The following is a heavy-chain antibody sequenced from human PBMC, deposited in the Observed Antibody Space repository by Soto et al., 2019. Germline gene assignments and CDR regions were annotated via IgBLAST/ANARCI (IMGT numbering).Heavy chain of an antibody. V-gene: IGHV1-69*01. CDR2: IIPIFGTA. CDR3: SCLPIAAETEGGFDP. Sequence: QVQLVQSGAEVKKPGSSVKVSCKASGGTFSSYAISWVRQAPGQGLEWMGGIIPIFGTANYAQKFQGRVTITADESTSTAYMELSSMRSEDTAVYYCSCLPIAAETEGGFDPWGQGTLVTVSS. D-gene: IGHD6-13*01. J-gene: IGHJ5*02. CDR1: GGTFSSYA.